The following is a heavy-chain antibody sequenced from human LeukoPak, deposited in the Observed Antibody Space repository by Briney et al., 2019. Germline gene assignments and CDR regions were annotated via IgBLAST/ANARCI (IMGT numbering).Heavy chain of an antibody. Sequence: SETLSLTCTVSGGSISSGGYYWSWIRQHPGKGLEWIGYIYYSGSTYYNPSLESRVTISVDTSKNQFSLKLSSVTAADTAVYYCASNYYYGSGSYQATFDYWGQGTLVTVSS. CDR1: GGSISSGGYY. V-gene: IGHV4-31*03. D-gene: IGHD3-10*01. CDR3: ASNYYYGSGSYQATFDY. J-gene: IGHJ4*02. CDR2: IYYSGST.